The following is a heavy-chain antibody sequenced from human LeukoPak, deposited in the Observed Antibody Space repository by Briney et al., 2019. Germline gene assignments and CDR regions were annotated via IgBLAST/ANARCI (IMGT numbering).Heavy chain of an antibody. CDR3: ARVKEGY. Sequence: ASVKVSCKVSGYTLTELSMHWVRQAPGKGLEWMGGFDPEDGETIYAQKFQGRVTITADKSTSTAYMELSSLRSEDTAVYYCARVKEGYWGQGTLVTVSS. D-gene: IGHD3-9*01. V-gene: IGHV1-24*01. CDR1: GYTLTELS. CDR2: FDPEDGET. J-gene: IGHJ4*02.